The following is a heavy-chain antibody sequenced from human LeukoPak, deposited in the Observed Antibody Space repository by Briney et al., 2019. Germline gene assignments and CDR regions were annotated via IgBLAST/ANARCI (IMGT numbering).Heavy chain of an antibody. CDR2: IHPGDSDT. CDR3: ASQVRWGSNWYYFDY. Sequence: GESLKISCLGSGYSFTSYWIGWVRQVPGKGLEWMGIIHPGDSDTRYSPSFQGQVTISVDKSISTAYLQWSSLKASDTAMYYCASQVRWGSNWYYFDYWGQGTLVTVSS. J-gene: IGHJ4*02. CDR1: GYSFTSYW. V-gene: IGHV5-51*01. D-gene: IGHD6-13*01.